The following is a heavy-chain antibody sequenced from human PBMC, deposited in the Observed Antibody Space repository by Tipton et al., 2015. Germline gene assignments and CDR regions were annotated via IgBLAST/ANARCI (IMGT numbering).Heavy chain of an antibody. J-gene: IGHJ6*02. CDR2: TYYSGDT. Sequence: LTCTVSGGSISSGGYYWSWIRQRPGKGLEWIGYTYYSGDTYYNPSLKSRVTISADTSKNQFSLNLSSVTAADTAVYYCARDRLNYYDSSGPIPYYAMDVWGQGTTVTVSS. V-gene: IGHV4-31*03. D-gene: IGHD3-22*01. CDR1: GGSISSGGYY. CDR3: ARDRLNYYDSSGPIPYYAMDV.